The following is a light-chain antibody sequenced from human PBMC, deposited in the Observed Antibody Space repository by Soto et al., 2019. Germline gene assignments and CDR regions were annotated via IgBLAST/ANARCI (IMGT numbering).Light chain of an antibody. CDR1: SSDIGGYNY. Sequence: QSALTQPASVSGSPGQSITISCTGTSSDIGGYNYVSWYQQHPGKAPKVMIYDVSKRPSGVPDRFSGSKSGNTASLTISGLQAEDEADYYCCSYAGSSLIFGGGTKLTVL. J-gene: IGLJ2*01. CDR3: CSYAGSSLI. V-gene: IGLV2-11*01. CDR2: DVS.